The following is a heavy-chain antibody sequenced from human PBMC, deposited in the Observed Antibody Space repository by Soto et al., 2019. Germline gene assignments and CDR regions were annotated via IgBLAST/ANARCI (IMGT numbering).Heavy chain of an antibody. CDR1: GGSISSYY. V-gene: IGHV4-59*01. D-gene: IGHD3-3*01. CDR3: ARGLYYDFWSGPHSPAYDY. Sequence: SETLSLTCTVSGGSISSYYWSWIRQPPGKGLEWIGYIYYSGSTNYNPSLKSRVTISVDTSKNQFSLKLSSVTAADTAVYYCARGLYYDFWSGPHSPAYDYWGQGTLVTVSS. CDR2: IYYSGST. J-gene: IGHJ4*02.